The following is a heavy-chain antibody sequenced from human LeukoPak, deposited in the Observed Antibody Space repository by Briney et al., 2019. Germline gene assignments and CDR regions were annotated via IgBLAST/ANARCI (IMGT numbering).Heavy chain of an antibody. CDR3: AGFGGYSF. J-gene: IGHJ4*02. V-gene: IGHV3-66*01. CDR1: GFAVSRNH. Sequence: GGSLRLSCAASGFAVSRNHMTWVRQAPGKGLEWVSVISNSGTTYYPDSVKGRLTISRDNSKNTVYLQMNSLRAEDTAVYYCAGFGGYSFWGPGTLVTVSS. CDR2: ISNSGTT. D-gene: IGHD4-23*01.